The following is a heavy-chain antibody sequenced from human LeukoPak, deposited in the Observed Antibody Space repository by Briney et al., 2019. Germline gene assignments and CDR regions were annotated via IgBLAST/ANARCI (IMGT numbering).Heavy chain of an antibody. J-gene: IGHJ3*02. D-gene: IGHD1-26*01. Sequence: TGGSLRLSCAASGFTFSTYGMHWVRQAPGKGLEWLSFIRYDGLDKYFADSVKGRLTISRDNSKNTQSLQMNSLRAEDTALYYCVKDQGGATQAFDIWGQGTMVTVSS. V-gene: IGHV3-30*02. CDR2: IRYDGLDK. CDR3: VKDQGGATQAFDI. CDR1: GFTFSTYG.